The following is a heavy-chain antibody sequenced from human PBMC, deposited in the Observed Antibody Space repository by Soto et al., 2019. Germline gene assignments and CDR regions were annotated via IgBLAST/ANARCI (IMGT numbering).Heavy chain of an antibody. CDR1: GGSISSYY. J-gene: IGHJ4*02. V-gene: IGHV4-59*01. CDR3: ARAAGTPYYFDS. CDR2: IYYSGST. D-gene: IGHD1-1*01. Sequence: SETLSLTCTVSGGSISSYYWSWIRQPPGKGLEWIGYIYYSGSTNYNPSLKSRVTISVDTSKNQFSLRLSSVTAADTAVYSCARAAGTPYYFDSWGQGTLVTVSS.